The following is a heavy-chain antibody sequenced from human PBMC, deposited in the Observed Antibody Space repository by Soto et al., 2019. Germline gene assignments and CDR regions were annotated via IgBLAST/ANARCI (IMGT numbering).Heavy chain of an antibody. D-gene: IGHD2-15*01. CDR2: ISAYNGNT. Sequence: GASVKVSCKASGYTFTSCGISWVRQAPGQGLEWMGWISAYNGNTNYAQKLQGRVTMTTDTSTSTAYMELRSLRSDDTAVYYCAREGALYCSGGSCYPGGYMDVWGKGTTVTVSS. V-gene: IGHV1-18*01. CDR1: GYTFTSCG. J-gene: IGHJ6*03. CDR3: AREGALYCSGGSCYPGGYMDV.